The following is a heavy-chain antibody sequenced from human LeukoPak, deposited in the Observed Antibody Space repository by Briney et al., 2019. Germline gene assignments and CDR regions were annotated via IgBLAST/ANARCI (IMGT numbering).Heavy chain of an antibody. CDR1: GGSISSYY. CDR2: IYYSGST. Sequence: SETLSLTCTVSGGSISSYYWSWIRQPPGKGLEWIGYIYYSGSTKYNPSLKSRVSISVATSKNQFSLKLSSVTAADTAVYYCARAIEQQLVLNWFDPWGQGTLVTVSS. V-gene: IGHV4-59*01. CDR3: ARAIEQQLVLNWFDP. J-gene: IGHJ5*02. D-gene: IGHD6-13*01.